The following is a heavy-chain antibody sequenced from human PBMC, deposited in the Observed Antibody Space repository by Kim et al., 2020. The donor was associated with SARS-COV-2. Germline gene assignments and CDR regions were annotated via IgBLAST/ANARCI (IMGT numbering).Heavy chain of an antibody. Sequence: GGSLRLSCAASGFTFSSYGMHWVRQAPGKGLEWVAVIWYDGSNKYYADSVKGRFTISRDNSKNTLYLQMNSLRAEDTAVYYCAKDSRSWYIYYYGMDVWGQGTTVTVSS. D-gene: IGHD6-13*01. CDR1: GFTFSSYG. CDR2: IWYDGSNK. V-gene: IGHV3-33*06. J-gene: IGHJ6*02. CDR3: AKDSRSWYIYYYGMDV.